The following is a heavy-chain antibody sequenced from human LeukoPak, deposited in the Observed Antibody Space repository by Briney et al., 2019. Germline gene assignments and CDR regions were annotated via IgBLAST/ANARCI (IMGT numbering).Heavy chain of an antibody. Sequence: PSETLSLTCTVSGGSISSGGYYWSWIRQPPGKGLEWIGYIYHSGSTYYNPSLKSRVTISVDRSKNQFSLKLSSVTAADTAVYYCARIYGYHDYWGQGTLVTVSS. V-gene: IGHV4-30-2*01. CDR2: IYHSGST. D-gene: IGHD5-18*01. CDR1: GGSISSGGYY. J-gene: IGHJ4*02. CDR3: ARIYGYHDY.